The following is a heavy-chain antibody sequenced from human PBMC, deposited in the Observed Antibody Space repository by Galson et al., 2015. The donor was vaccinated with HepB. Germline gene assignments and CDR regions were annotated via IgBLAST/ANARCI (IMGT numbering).Heavy chain of an antibody. J-gene: IGHJ4*02. CDR2: FDPEDGET. V-gene: IGHV1-24*01. D-gene: IGHD2-15*01. CDR1: GYTLTELS. CDR3: ATGGPGYCSGGSCYSGY. Sequence: SVKVSCKVSGYTLTELSMHWVRQAPGKGLEWMGGFDPEDGETIYAQKFQGRVTMTEDTSTDTAYMELSSLRSEDTAVYCCATGGPGYCSGGSCYSGYWGQGTLVTVSS.